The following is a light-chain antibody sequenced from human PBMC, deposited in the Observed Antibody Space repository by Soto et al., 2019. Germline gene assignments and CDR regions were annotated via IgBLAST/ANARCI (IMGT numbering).Light chain of an antibody. V-gene: IGLV2-14*01. CDR2: EVS. CDR3: SSYTGSSIRL. J-gene: IGLJ1*01. CDR1: SSDIGAYNY. Sequence: HSVLTQPASVSGSPGQSITISCTGTSSDIGAYNYVSWYQQHPGKAPKLMIYEVSNRPSGVSNRFSGSKSGNTASLTISGLQAEDEADYYCSSYTGSSIRLFGTGTKLTVL.